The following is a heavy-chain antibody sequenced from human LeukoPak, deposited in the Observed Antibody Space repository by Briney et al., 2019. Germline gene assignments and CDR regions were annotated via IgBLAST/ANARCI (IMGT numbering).Heavy chain of an antibody. D-gene: IGHD3-3*01. CDR3: ARESYGRTIFGVVTHWFDP. CDR2: IKQDGSEK. Sequence: GGSLRLSCSASGFTFSSYVMIWVRQAPGKGLEWVANIKQDGSEKHYVDSVKGRFTISRDNAENSLYLQMNSVRAEDTAVYYCARESYGRTIFGVVTHWFDPWGQGTLVTVSS. CDR1: GFTFSSYV. V-gene: IGHV3-7*01. J-gene: IGHJ5*02.